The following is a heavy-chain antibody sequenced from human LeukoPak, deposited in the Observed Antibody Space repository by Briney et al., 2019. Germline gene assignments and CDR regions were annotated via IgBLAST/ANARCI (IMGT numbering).Heavy chain of an antibody. Sequence: PGGSLRLSCAVSGFSFTNVWMNWVRQAPGKGLEWVGRIKNKDEGEKTDYAAPVKGRFTISRDGSKATLFLQMNSLKMEDTAIYYCTTGIDYGGGYWGQGTLVSVSS. CDR2: IKNKDEGEKT. V-gene: IGHV3-15*07. CDR1: GFSFTNVW. D-gene: IGHD3-16*01. CDR3: TTGIDYGGGY. J-gene: IGHJ4*02.